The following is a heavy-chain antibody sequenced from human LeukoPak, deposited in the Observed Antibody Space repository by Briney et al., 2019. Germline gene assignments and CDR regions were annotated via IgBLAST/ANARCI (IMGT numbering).Heavy chain of an antibody. V-gene: IGHV3-23*01. CDR2: IAGSGDSS. J-gene: IGHJ4*02. D-gene: IGHD3-3*01. CDR3: AKDPYDFWSGYWYYFDY. CDR1: GITFTSYA. Sequence: PGGSLRLSCAASGITFTSYAMTWVRQAPGKGLEWVSSIAGSGDSSFYADSVKGRFVISRDNSKDTLYLQMNSLRVEDTAVYYCAKDPYDFWSGYWYYFDYWGQGTLVTVSS.